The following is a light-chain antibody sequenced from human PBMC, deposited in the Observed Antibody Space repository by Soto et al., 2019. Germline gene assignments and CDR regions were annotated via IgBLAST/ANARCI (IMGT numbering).Light chain of an antibody. CDR1: STNVGIYNY. Sequence: QSALTQPPSVSGSPGQSVTISCTGSSTNVGIYNYVSWYQEHPGKAPKLIIYDVDKRPSGVPDRFSGSKSGNTASLTISGLQAEDEADYYCCSYAGSYTMLFGGGTQLTVL. J-gene: IGLJ3*02. V-gene: IGLV2-11*01. CDR2: DVD. CDR3: CSYAGSYTML.